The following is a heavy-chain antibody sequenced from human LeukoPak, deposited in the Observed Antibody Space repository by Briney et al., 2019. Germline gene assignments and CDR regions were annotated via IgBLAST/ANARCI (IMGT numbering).Heavy chain of an antibody. CDR2: ISPRGGGT. J-gene: IGHJ4*02. D-gene: IGHD7-27*01. Sequence: GGSLRLSCAASGFTFSSYGMNWVRQAPGKGLEWLSGISPRGGGTYYADSVKGRFTISRDDSKNTLSLQMNSLRVEDTAVYYCARDLAWGAFDYWGQGTLVTVSS. CDR3: ARDLAWGAFDY. CDR1: GFTFSSYG. V-gene: IGHV3-23*01.